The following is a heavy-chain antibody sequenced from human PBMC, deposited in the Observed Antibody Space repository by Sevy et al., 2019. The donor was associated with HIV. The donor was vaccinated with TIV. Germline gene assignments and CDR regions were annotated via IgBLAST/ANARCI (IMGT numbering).Heavy chain of an antibody. CDR3: ARDGRGISAFDI. J-gene: IGHJ3*02. V-gene: IGHV3-23*01. CDR2: ISGNGENR. CDR1: EFTFSSHA. Sequence: GGSLRHSCAASEFTFSSHAVSWVRQAPGKGLEWVSAISGNGENRHYADSVRGRFTISRDNFKNTLYLQMNSLRAEDTALYYCARDGRGISAFDIWGQGTMVTVSS. D-gene: IGHD3-3*02.